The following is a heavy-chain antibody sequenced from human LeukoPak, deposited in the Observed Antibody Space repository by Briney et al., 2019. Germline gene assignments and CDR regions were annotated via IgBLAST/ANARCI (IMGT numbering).Heavy chain of an antibody. Sequence: SETLSLTCAVSGGSISSGRDSWSWIRQPPGKGLEWIGYVYHTGSTDYNPSLKSRVTISVDTSKNQFSLKLSSVTAADTAVYYCARSEAAAGRVDFDYWGQGTLVTVSS. J-gene: IGHJ4*02. CDR1: GGSISSGRDS. D-gene: IGHD6-13*01. CDR2: VYHTGST. V-gene: IGHV4-30-2*01. CDR3: ARSEAAAGRVDFDY.